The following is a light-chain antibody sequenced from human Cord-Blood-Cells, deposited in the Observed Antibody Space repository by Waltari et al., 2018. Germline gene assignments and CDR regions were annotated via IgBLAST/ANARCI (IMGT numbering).Light chain of an antibody. CDR2: DVS. V-gene: IGLV2-14*01. J-gene: IGLJ2*01. Sequence: QSALTQPASVSGSPGQSITISCTGTSSDAGGYNYVSWYQQHPGKAPKLMIYDVSKRPSGFSNRFSGSKSGNTSSLTISGLQAEDEADYYCSSYTSSSTVVFGGGTKLTVL. CDR1: SSDAGGYNY. CDR3: SSYTSSSTVV.